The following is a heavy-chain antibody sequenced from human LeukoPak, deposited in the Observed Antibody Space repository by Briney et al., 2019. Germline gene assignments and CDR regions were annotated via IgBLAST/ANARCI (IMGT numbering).Heavy chain of an antibody. CDR3: ARARSKYGSGSYRSGYMDV. J-gene: IGHJ6*03. CDR2: IHTSGST. Sequence: NASETLSLTCTFSGGSISSYYWSWIRQPAGKGLEWVGRIHTSGSTNYNPSLKSRVTMSVDTSKNQFSLKLRSVTAADTAVYYCARARSKYGSGSYRSGYMDVWGKGTTVTVSS. V-gene: IGHV4-4*07. CDR1: GGSISSYY. D-gene: IGHD3-10*01.